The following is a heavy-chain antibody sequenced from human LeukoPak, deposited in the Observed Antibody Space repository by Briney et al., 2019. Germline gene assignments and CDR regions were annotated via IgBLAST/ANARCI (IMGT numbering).Heavy chain of an antibody. CDR2: IKSKTDGGTT. J-gene: IGHJ6*02. CDR1: GFTFSNAW. Sequence: QPGGSLRLSCAASGFTFSNAWMSWARQAPGKGLEWVGRIKSKTDGGTTDYAAPVKDRFTFSRDDSKNTLYLQMNNLQTEDTAVYYCTTSLSGYDFLFDYWGQGTLVTVSSGMDVWGQGTTVTVSS. CDR3: TTSLSGYDFLFDYWGQGTLVTVSSGMDV. V-gene: IGHV3-15*01. D-gene: IGHD5-12*01.